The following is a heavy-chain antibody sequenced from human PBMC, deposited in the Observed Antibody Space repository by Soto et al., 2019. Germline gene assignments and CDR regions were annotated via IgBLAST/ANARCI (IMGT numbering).Heavy chain of an antibody. CDR1: GGSISSGGYY. CDR2: IYYSGST. J-gene: IGHJ4*02. V-gene: IGHV4-31*03. D-gene: IGHD5-12*01. Sequence: QVQLQESGPGLVKPSQTLSLTCTVSGGSISSGGYYWSWIRQHPGKGLEWIGYIYYSGSTYYNQSLKSRVTISVDTSKNQFSLKLSSVTAADTAVYYCAREGKGATKEYFDYWGQGTLVTVSS. CDR3: AREGKGATKEYFDY.